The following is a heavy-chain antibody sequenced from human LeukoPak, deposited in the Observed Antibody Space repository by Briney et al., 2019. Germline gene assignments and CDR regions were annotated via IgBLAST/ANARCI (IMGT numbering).Heavy chain of an antibody. V-gene: IGHV3-23*01. CDR1: GFTFSNYA. Sequence: GGSLRLSCAASGFTFSNYAMRWVRQAPGKGLEWVSTITSTGDSTYYADSVKGRFTISRDNSKNTLYLQMNSLRAEDTAIYYCARDESSGHLHFDYWGQGTLVTVSS. CDR2: ITSTGDST. J-gene: IGHJ4*02. CDR3: ARDESSGHLHFDY. D-gene: IGHD3-22*01.